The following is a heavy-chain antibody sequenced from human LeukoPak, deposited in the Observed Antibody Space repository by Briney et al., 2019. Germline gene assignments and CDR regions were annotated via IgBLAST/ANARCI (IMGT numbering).Heavy chain of an antibody. J-gene: IGHJ4*02. CDR3: ARGWERGFDY. V-gene: IGHV3-13*01. CDR1: GFTLSSYD. Sequence: PGGSLRLSCAASGFTLSSYDMHWVRQTTGKGLEWVSAIGTAGGTYYPGSVKGRFTISRENAKNSLYLQMNNLRVGGTAVYFCARGWERGFDYWGQGTLVTVSS. CDR2: IGTAGGT. D-gene: IGHD1-26*01.